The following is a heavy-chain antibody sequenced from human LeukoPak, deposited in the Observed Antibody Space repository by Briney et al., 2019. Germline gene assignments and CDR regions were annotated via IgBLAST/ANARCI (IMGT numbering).Heavy chain of an antibody. Sequence: PGRTLRLSCAASGFTFSSYSMNWVRQAPGKGLEWVSYISSSSSTIYYADSVKGRFTISRDNAKNSLYLQMNSLRAEDTAVYYCARVSTGYSSGWSDYWGQGTLVTVSS. CDR3: ARVSTGYSSGWSDY. J-gene: IGHJ4*02. CDR2: ISSSSSTI. D-gene: IGHD6-19*01. CDR1: GFTFSSYS. V-gene: IGHV3-48*01.